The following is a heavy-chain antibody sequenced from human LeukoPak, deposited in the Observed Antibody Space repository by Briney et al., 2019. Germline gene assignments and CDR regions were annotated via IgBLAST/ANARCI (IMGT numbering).Heavy chain of an antibody. D-gene: IGHD3-3*01. CDR2: MNPNSGNT. J-gene: IGHJ5*02. Sequence: ASVKVSCKASGYTFTSYDINWVRQATGQGLEWMGWMNPNSGNTGYAQKFQGRVTMTRNTSISTAYMELSSLRSEDTAVYYCARGDVRENWFDPWGQGTLVTVSP. CDR3: ARGDVRENWFDP. V-gene: IGHV1-8*01. CDR1: GYTFTSYD.